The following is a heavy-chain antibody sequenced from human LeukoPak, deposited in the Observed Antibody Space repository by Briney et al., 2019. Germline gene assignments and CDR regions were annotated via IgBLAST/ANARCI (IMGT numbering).Heavy chain of an antibody. V-gene: IGHV4-4*07. CDR2: IYTSGST. CDR3: ARHASAMARFDP. D-gene: IGHD2-2*01. Sequence: PSETLSLTCTVSGGSISSYYWSWIRQPAGKGLEWIGRIYTSGSTNYNPSLKSRVTISVDTSKNLFSLRLSSVTASDTAVYYCARHASAMARFDPWGQGTLVTVSS. J-gene: IGHJ5*02. CDR1: GGSISSYY.